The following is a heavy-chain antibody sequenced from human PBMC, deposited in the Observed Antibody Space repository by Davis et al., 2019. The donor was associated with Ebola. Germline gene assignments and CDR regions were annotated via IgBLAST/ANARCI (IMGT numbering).Heavy chain of an antibody. Sequence: GESLKISCAASGFSFSDYYMSWIRQAPGKGLEWVSYISGRSGYTDYADSVKGRFTISRDNSKNTLYLQMNSLRAEDTAMYYCVRDISAEWLFVFDYWGQGALVTVSS. D-gene: IGHD3-3*01. CDR3: VRDISAEWLFVFDY. CDR2: ISGRSGYT. J-gene: IGHJ4*02. CDR1: GFSFSDYY. V-gene: IGHV3-11*05.